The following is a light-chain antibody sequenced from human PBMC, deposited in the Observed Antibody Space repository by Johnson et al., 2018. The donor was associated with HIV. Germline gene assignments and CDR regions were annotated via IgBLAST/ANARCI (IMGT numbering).Light chain of an antibody. CDR3: GTWDSSLSAGV. CDR1: SSNIGNNY. J-gene: IGLJ1*01. CDR2: DNN. Sequence: QSVLTQPPSVSAAPGQKVTISCSGSSSNIGNNYVSWYQQLPGTAPKLLIYDNNKRPSGIPARFSGSKSATSATLDITGLPTGDEADYYCGTWDSSLSAGVVGTGTKVTVL. V-gene: IGLV1-51*01.